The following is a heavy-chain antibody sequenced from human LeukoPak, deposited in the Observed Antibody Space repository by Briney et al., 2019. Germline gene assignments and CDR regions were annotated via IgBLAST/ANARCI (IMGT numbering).Heavy chain of an antibody. CDR3: ARSRYSSSWSTDY. V-gene: IGHV4-59*08. Sequence: ASETLSLTCTVSGGSISSYYWSWIRQPPGKGLEWIGYIYYSGSTNYNPSLKSRVTISVDTSKNQFSLKLSSVTAADTAVYYCARSRYSSSWSTDYWGQGTLVTVSS. CDR1: GGSISSYY. D-gene: IGHD6-13*01. J-gene: IGHJ4*02. CDR2: IYYSGST.